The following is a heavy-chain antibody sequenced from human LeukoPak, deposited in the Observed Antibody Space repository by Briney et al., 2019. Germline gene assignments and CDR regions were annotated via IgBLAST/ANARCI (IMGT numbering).Heavy chain of an antibody. D-gene: IGHD6-19*01. CDR3: ARDNGFYFVAGTFDY. CDR2: ISYDGSNK. V-gene: IGHV3-30*04. Sequence: PGRSLRLSCAASGSTFCSYAMHWVRQAPGKGLEWVAVISYDGSNKYYADSVKGRFTISRDNSKNTLYLQMNSLRAEDTAVYYCARDNGFYFVAGTFDYWGQGTLVTVSS. J-gene: IGHJ4*02. CDR1: GSTFCSYA.